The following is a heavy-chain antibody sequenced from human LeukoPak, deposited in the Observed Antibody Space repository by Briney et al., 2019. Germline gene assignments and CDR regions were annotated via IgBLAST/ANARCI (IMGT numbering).Heavy chain of an antibody. V-gene: IGHV1-46*04. CDR2: INPSGGST. CDR3: ARESGAWVY. Sequence: ASVKVSFKTSGDTLTIYYIHWVRQAPGQGLEWMGIINPSGGSTSNPQKLQGRVTMTRDTSTSTVYMELSSLRSEDTAVYYCARESGAWVYWGQGTLVTVSS. CDR1: GDTLTIYY. D-gene: IGHD1-26*01. J-gene: IGHJ4*02.